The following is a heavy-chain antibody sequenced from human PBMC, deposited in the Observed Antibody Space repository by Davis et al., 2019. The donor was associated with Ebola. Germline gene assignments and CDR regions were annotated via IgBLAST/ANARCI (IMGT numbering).Heavy chain of an antibody. V-gene: IGHV3-23*01. J-gene: IGHJ4*02. CDR3: ARGFLGYCTH. D-gene: IGHD2-8*01. CDR1: GFTFSSHA. CDR2: IGTVYDT. Sequence: PGGSLRLSCAASGFTFSSHAMYWVRQAPRKGLEWVSIIGTVYDTYYADSVKGRFTISRDNSENALYLQMNSLRAEDTAVYYCARGFLGYCTHWGQGTLVTVSS.